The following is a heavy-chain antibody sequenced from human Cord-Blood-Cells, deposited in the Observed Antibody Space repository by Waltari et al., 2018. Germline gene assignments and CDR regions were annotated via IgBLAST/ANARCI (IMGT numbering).Heavy chain of an antibody. CDR2: IYYSGST. Sequence: QLQLQESGPGLVKPSETLSLTCTVSGGSISSSSYYWGWIRQPPGKGLEWIGSIYYSGSTYYNPSLKSRFTISVDTSKNQFSLKLSSVTAADTAVYYCARLRNYATRYYYYYMDVWGKGTTVTVSS. CDR1: GGSISSSSYY. CDR3: ARLRNYATRYYYYYMDV. V-gene: IGHV4-39*01. J-gene: IGHJ6*03. D-gene: IGHD1-7*01.